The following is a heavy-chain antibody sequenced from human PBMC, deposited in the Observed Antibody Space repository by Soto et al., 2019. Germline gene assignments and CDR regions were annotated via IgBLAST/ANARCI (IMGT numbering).Heavy chain of an antibody. CDR3: ARDGSGYCSSTSCRTTRGNSVSFDP. CDR2: ISAYNGNT. V-gene: IGHV1-18*01. J-gene: IGHJ5*02. D-gene: IGHD2-2*01. CDR1: GYTFTSYG. Sequence: QVQLVQSGAEVKKRGASVKVSCKASGYTFTSYGISWVRQAPGQGLEWMGWISAYNGNTNYAQKLQGRVTMTTDTSTSTAYMELRSLRSDDTAVYYCARDGSGYCSSTSCRTTRGNSVSFDPWGQGTLVTVSS.